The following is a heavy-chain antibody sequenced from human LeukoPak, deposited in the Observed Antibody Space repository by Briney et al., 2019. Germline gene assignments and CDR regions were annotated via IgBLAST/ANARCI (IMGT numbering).Heavy chain of an antibody. V-gene: IGHV4-59*08. CDR2: IYHSGST. Sequence: NPSETLSLTCTVSGGSISSYYWSWIRQPPGKGLEWIGSIYHSGSTYYNPSLKSRVTISVDTSKNQFSLKLSSVTAADTAVYYCARPGVGYWGQGTLVTVSS. J-gene: IGHJ4*02. D-gene: IGHD3-3*01. CDR1: GGSISSYY. CDR3: ARPGVGY.